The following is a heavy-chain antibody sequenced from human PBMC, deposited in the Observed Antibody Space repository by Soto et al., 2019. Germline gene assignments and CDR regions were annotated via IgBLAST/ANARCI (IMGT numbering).Heavy chain of an antibody. V-gene: IGHV1-24*01. D-gene: IGHD6-19*01. CDR1: GCTLTELS. Sequence: ASVKVSCKVSGCTLTELSMHWVRQAPGKGLEWMGGFDPEDGETIYAQKFQGRVTVTEDTSTDTAYMELSSLRSEDTAVYYCATDQSSGWGPEFDYWGQGTLVTVSS. J-gene: IGHJ4*02. CDR2: FDPEDGET. CDR3: ATDQSSGWGPEFDY.